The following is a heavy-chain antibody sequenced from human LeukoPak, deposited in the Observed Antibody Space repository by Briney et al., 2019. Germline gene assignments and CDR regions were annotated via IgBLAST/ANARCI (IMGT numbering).Heavy chain of an antibody. J-gene: IGHJ5*02. CDR2: IYYSGST. CDR3: ARRPIAVAGNWFDL. CDR1: GGSISSYY. Sequence: PSETLSLTRTVSGGSISSYYWSWIRQPPGKGLEWIGYIYYSGSTNYNPSLKSRVTISVDTSKNQFSLKPSSVTAADTAVYYCARRPIAVAGNWFDLWGQGTLVTVSS. V-gene: IGHV4-59*08. D-gene: IGHD6-19*01.